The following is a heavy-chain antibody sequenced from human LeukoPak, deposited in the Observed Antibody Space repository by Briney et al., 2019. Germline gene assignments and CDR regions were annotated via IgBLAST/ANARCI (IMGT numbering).Heavy chain of an antibody. CDR1: GFTFSSYA. CDR2: ISYDGSNK. V-gene: IGHV3-30-3*01. D-gene: IGHD5-12*01. Sequence: GRSLRLSCAASGFTFSSYAMHWVRQAPGKGLEWVAVISYDGSNKYYADSVKGRFTISRDNSKNTPYLQMNSLRAEDTAVYYCASGFSGYDGYFDYWGQGTLVTVSS. CDR3: ASGFSGYDGYFDY. J-gene: IGHJ4*02.